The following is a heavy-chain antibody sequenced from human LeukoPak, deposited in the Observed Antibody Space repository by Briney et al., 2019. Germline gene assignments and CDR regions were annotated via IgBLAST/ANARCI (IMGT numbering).Heavy chain of an antibody. CDR2: IWYDRSNK. J-gene: IGHJ6*02. D-gene: IGHD4-17*01. CDR3: TRVVLDDGDGSYYYYGMDV. Sequence: GGSLRLSCAASGFTFTSYGMHWVRQAPGKRLEWVAVIWYDRSNKYYADSVKRRFTISRENSKTTLYLQMNRLRAEDTAVYYCTRVVLDDGDGSYYYYGMDVWGQGTTVTVSS. CDR1: GFTFTSYG. V-gene: IGHV3-33*01.